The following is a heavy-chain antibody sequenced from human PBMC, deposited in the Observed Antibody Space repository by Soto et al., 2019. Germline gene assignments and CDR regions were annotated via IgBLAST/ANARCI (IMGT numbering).Heavy chain of an antibody. D-gene: IGHD3-9*01. Sequence: SETLSLTCTVSGGSISSSSYYWGWIRQPPGKGLEWIGSIDYSGSTYYNPSLKSRVTISVDTSKNQFSLKLSSVTAADTALYYCATRRGILTGYYFFDYWGQGTLVTVSS. J-gene: IGHJ4*02. CDR3: ATRRGILTGYYFFDY. CDR2: IDYSGST. CDR1: GGSISSSSYY. V-gene: IGHV4-39*01.